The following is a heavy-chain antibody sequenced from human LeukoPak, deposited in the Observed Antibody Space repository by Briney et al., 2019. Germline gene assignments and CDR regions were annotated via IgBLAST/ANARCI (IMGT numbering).Heavy chain of an antibody. CDR1: GGSFSGYY. CDR3: ARGTYCSSTSCYTRYHYYYGMDV. V-gene: IGHV4-34*01. CDR2: INHSGST. Sequence: SETLSLTCAVYGGSFSGYYWSWIRQPPGKGLEWIGEINHSGSTNYNPSLKSRVTISVDTSKNQFSLKLSSVTAADTAVYYCARGTYCSSTSCYTRYHYYYGMDVWGQGTTVTVSS. J-gene: IGHJ6*02. D-gene: IGHD2-2*02.